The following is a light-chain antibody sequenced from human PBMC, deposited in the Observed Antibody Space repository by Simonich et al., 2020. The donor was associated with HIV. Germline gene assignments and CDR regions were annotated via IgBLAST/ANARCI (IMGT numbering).Light chain of an antibody. CDR2: AAS. CDR1: QGISSY. CDR3: LQGNSFPLT. V-gene: IGKV1-9*01. J-gene: IGKJ4*01. Sequence: IQLTQSPSFLSASVGDRVTITCRASQGISSYLAWYQQKPGKAPKLLIYAASSLQSGVPSRFSGSGSGTDFTLTISSLQPEDFATYYCLQGNSFPLTFGGGTKVEIK.